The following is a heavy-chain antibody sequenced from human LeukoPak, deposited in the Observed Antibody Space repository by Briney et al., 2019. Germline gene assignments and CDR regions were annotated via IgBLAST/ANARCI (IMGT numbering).Heavy chain of an antibody. CDR2: IYTSGST. D-gene: IGHD4-11*01. CDR1: GGSISSYY. Sequence: SETLSLTCTVSGGSISSYYWSWIRQPAGEGLEWIGRIYTSGSTNYNPSLKRRVTMSVDTSKNQFSLKLSSVTAADTAVYYCARRKNYSNSFDYWGQGTLVTVSS. J-gene: IGHJ4*02. V-gene: IGHV4-4*07. CDR3: ARRKNYSNSFDY.